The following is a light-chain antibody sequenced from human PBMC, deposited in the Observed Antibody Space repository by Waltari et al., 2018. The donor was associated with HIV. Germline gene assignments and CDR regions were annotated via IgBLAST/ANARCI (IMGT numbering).Light chain of an antibody. CDR1: SSNIGGNT. Sequence: QSVLTQPPSASGTPGQRVTISCSGSSSNIGGNTVNWFQQLPGTAPQLLIYTNNQRPSGVPVRFSGSKSGTSASLAISGLQSEDEADYYCAAWDDSLNGVVFGGGTKLTVL. V-gene: IGLV1-44*01. J-gene: IGLJ2*01. CDR2: TNN. CDR3: AAWDDSLNGVV.